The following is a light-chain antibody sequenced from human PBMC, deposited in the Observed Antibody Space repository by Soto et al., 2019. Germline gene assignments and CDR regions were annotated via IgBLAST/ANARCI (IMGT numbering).Light chain of an antibody. J-gene: IGKJ3*01. Sequence: EMVMTQSPATLSVSPGERVTLSCRASESVHRNLAWYQQKPCQGPSLLIYYASTRATGVPDRFTGSGSGTEFTLTISSLQSDDFGVYHCQHYSNWPPTFGPGTKVEIK. CDR1: ESVHRN. CDR2: YAS. CDR3: QHYSNWPPT. V-gene: IGKV3-15*01.